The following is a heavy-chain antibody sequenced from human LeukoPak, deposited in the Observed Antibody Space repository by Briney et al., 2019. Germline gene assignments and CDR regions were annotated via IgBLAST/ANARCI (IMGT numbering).Heavy chain of an antibody. V-gene: IGHV1-2*02. Sequence: EASVKVSCKASGYTFTSYDINWVRQATGQGLEWMGWINPNSGGTNYAQKFQDRVTMTRDTSISTAYMELSRLRSDDTAVYYCISEGYWGQGSLVTVSS. CDR1: GYTFTSYD. CDR2: INPNSGGT. J-gene: IGHJ4*02. CDR3: ISEGY.